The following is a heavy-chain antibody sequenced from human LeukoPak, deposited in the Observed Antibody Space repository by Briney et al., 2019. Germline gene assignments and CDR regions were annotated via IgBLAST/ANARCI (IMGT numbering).Heavy chain of an antibody. Sequence: GGSLRLSCAASGFTFSSYSMNWVRQAPGKGLEWVSSISSSSSYIYYADSVKGRFTVSRDNAKNSLYLQMNSLRAEDTAVYYFARHYFDSSGYYNDFSGQATLVTVSP. CDR2: ISSSSSYI. J-gene: IGHJ4*02. D-gene: IGHD3-22*01. V-gene: IGHV3-21*01. CDR3: ARHYFDSSGYYNDF. CDR1: GFTFSSYS.